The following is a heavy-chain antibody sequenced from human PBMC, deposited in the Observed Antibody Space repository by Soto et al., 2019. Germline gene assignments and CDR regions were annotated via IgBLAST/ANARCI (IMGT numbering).Heavy chain of an antibody. CDR1: GYTFTDRY. D-gene: IGHD1-7*01. V-gene: IGHV1-2*04. CDR2: INGDSGDT. CDR3: ARGKGTRPVLDDSHYMDV. Sequence: QVQLVQSGAEVKRPGASVKVSCKVSGYTFTDRYMHWLRQAPGQGLEWMGWINGDSGDTEYAQKFQGWLTLTRDTSINTAYMDLSRLTSDDTAVYYCARGKGTRPVLDDSHYMDVWGQGTTVIVSS. J-gene: IGHJ6*03.